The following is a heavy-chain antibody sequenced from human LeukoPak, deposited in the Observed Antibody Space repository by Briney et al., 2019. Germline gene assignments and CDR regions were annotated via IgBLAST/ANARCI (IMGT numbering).Heavy chain of an antibody. CDR1: GYTFSSYN. D-gene: IGHD6-13*01. V-gene: IGHV3-48*01. J-gene: IGHJ5*02. CDR2: ISSSSSTI. Sequence: GGPLRLSCAASGYTFSSYNMNWVPEAPEKAVVGLTYISSSSSTICYADYVKGRFTISGDNAKNSLYMQMNSLRAEDTAVYYCARVRGGSWHNWFDHWGQGTLVTVSS. CDR3: ARVRGGSWHNWFDH.